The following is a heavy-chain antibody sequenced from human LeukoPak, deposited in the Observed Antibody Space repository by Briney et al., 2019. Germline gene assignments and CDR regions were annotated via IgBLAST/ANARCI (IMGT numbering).Heavy chain of an antibody. J-gene: IGHJ4*02. V-gene: IGHV4-39*07. Sequence: SETLSLTCTVSRDSISSSSYYWGWIRQSPGKGLEWIGSIYFSGSTYYNPSLKSRVTMSADTSKNQFSLKLHSVTAADTAVYYCASTLQWLAFDYWGQGTLVTVSS. CDR3: ASTLQWLAFDY. D-gene: IGHD6-19*01. CDR2: IYFSGST. CDR1: RDSISSSSYY.